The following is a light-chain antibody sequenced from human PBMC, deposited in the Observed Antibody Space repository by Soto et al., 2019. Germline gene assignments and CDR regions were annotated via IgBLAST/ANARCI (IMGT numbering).Light chain of an antibody. CDR1: SSDVGGYNY. Sequence: QSALTQPASVSGSPGQSITISGTGTSSDVGGYNYVSWYRQHPGKAPKLMIYDVYTRPSGVSNRFSGSKSGNMASLTISGLQAEDEADYYCSSYTSSSTVVFGGGTKLTVL. CDR3: SSYTSSSTVV. CDR2: DVY. V-gene: IGLV2-14*01. J-gene: IGLJ2*01.